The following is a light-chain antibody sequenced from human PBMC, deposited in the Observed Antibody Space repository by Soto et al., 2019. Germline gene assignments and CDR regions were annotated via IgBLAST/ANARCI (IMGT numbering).Light chain of an antibody. V-gene: IGLV2-14*01. Sequence: QSALTQPASVSGSPGQSITISCSGSSSDVGGYNSVSWYQHQPGKAPKLIIYEVTYRSSGIPDRFSGSRSGNTASLTISGLQAEDEADYYCSSYTSSSTLLIFGGGTKLTVL. CDR1: SSDVGGYNS. J-gene: IGLJ2*01. CDR2: EVT. CDR3: SSYTSSSTLLI.